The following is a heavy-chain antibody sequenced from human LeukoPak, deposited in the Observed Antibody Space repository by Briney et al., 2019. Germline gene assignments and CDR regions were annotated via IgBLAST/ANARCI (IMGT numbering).Heavy chain of an antibody. Sequence: SETLSLTCAVSGASISSSYWWSWVRQSPGKGLEWIGSIHSSGSTYYKPSLKSRITISVDTSKNLFSLKLSSVTAADTAVYYCARRTGTHLPNWFDPWGQGTLVTVSS. J-gene: IGHJ5*02. CDR2: IHSSGST. V-gene: IGHV4-39*01. D-gene: IGHD3-10*01. CDR1: GASISSSYW. CDR3: ARRTGTHLPNWFDP.